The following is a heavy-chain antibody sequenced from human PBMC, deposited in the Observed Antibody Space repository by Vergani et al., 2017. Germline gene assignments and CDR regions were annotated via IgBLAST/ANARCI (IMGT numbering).Heavy chain of an antibody. CDR3: ARGLGDFWSGEHFDY. CDR1: GGSISSGSYY. J-gene: IGHJ4*02. D-gene: IGHD3-3*01. Sequence: QVQLQESGPGLVKPSQTLSLTCTVSGGSISSGSYYWSWIRQPAGKGLEWIGRIYTSGSTNYNPSLKSRVTISVDTSKNQFSLKLSSVTAADTAVYYCARGLGDFWSGEHFDYWGQGTLVTVSS. V-gene: IGHV4-61*02. CDR2: IYTSGST.